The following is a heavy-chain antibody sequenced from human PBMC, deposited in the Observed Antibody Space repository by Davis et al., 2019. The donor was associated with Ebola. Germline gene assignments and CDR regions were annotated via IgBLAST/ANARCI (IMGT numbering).Heavy chain of an antibody. CDR1: GYTLVSYY. J-gene: IGHJ6*02. CDR2: ISAYNGNT. CDR3: AGGTMVRGVYYYGMDV. D-gene: IGHD3-10*01. V-gene: IGHV1-18*04. Sequence: ASVKVSCKASGYTLVSYYAHWVRQAPGQGLEWMGWISAYNGNTNYAQKLQGRVTMTTDTSTSTAYMELRSLRSDDTAVYYCAGGTMVRGVYYYGMDVWGQGTTVTVSS.